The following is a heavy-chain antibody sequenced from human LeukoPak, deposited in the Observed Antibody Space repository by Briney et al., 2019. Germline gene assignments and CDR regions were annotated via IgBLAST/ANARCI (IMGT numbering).Heavy chain of an antibody. J-gene: IGHJ5*02. D-gene: IGHD1-26*01. Sequence: PGGSLRLSCAASGFIFSRFWMSWLRQAPGKGLEWVAHMNEAGSDKYYVDSVKGRFTISRDNAKNSVYLQMNSLRAEDTAVYYCASGTAELNPWGQGALVTV. CDR3: ASGTAELNP. CDR2: MNEAGSDK. CDR1: GFIFSRFW. V-gene: IGHV3-7*01.